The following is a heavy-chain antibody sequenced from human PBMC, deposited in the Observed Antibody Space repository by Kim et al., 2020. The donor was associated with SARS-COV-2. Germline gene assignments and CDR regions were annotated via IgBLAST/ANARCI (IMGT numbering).Heavy chain of an antibody. D-gene: IGHD3-3*01. J-gene: IGHJ4*02. CDR2: MNPNSGNT. Sequence: ASVKVSCKASGYTFTSYDINWVRQATGQGLEWMGWMNPNSGNTGYAQKFQGRVTMTRNTSISTAYMELSSLRSEDTAVYYCARGSTLRTIFGVVPNSFDYWGQGTLVTVSS. CDR1: GYTFTSYD. V-gene: IGHV1-8*01. CDR3: ARGSTLRTIFGVVPNSFDY.